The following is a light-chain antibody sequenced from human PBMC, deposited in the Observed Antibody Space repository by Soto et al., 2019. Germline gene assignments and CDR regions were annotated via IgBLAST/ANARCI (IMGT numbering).Light chain of an antibody. CDR3: MQGIHSRWT. Sequence: DVVMTQSPLSLPVTLGQPASISCRSSQSLVHSDGNTYLNWFQQRPGQSPRRLIYKVSNRDSGVPDRFSGSGSGTDFTLKISRVEAEDVGVYYCMQGIHSRWTLGQGTKVDLK. J-gene: IGKJ1*01. V-gene: IGKV2-30*02. CDR2: KVS. CDR1: QSLVHSDGNTY.